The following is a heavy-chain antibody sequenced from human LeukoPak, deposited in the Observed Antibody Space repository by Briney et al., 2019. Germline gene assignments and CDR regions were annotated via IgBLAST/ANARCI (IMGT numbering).Heavy chain of an antibody. Sequence: SETLSLTCSVSGGSISSGDYYWSWIRQPPGKGLEWIGYIYYSGSTYYNPSLKSRVTISVDTSKNQFSLKLSSVTAADTAVYYCASEASSSWYPLWGQGTLVTVSS. V-gene: IGHV4-30-4*01. D-gene: IGHD6-13*01. CDR1: GGSISSGDYY. J-gene: IGHJ4*02. CDR2: IYYSGST. CDR3: ASEASSSWYPL.